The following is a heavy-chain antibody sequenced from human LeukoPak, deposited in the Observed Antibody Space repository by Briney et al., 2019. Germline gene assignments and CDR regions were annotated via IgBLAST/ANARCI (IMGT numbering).Heavy chain of an antibody. V-gene: IGHV3-15*01. Sequence: GGSLRLSCAASGFTFSNAWMSWVRQAPGKGLEWVGRIKSKSDGGTTDYAAPGKGRFTISRDDSKNTLYLQMNSLKTEDTAVYYCTTDRRQEMATIPNFDYWGQGTLVTVSS. CDR2: IKSKSDGGTT. D-gene: IGHD5-24*01. J-gene: IGHJ4*02. CDR1: GFTFSNAW. CDR3: TTDRRQEMATIPNFDY.